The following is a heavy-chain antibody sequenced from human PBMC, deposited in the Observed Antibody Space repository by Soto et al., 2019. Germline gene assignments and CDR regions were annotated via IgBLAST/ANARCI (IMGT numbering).Heavy chain of an antibody. CDR1: GVSFSDYS. D-gene: IGHD1-26*01. J-gene: IGHJ4*01. CDR2: ITGNSEYK. Sequence: GGSLRVFCVVSGVSFSDYSMNWVRQAPGKGLEWVSLITGNSEYKYYAGSVKGRFTVSRDNAKNSLYLQMNSLTVEDTAVYYCARSGELLQAFDSWGQGTLVTVSS. CDR3: ARSGELLQAFDS. V-gene: IGHV3-21*06.